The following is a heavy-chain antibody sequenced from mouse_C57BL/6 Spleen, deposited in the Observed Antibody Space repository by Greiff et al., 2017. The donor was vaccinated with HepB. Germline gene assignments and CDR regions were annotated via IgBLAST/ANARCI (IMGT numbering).Heavy chain of an antibody. CDR1: GFSFTSYG. V-gene: IGHV2-9*01. D-gene: IGHD1-1*01. J-gene: IGHJ1*03. CDR2: IWGGGST. CDR3: AKHATVVDTYWYFDV. Sequence: QVQLKESGPGLVAPSQRLSITCTVSGFSFTSYGVDWVRQPPGKGLEWLGVIWGGGSTNYNSALMSRLSISKDNSKSHFFLKMNSLQTDDTAMYYCAKHATVVDTYWYFDVWGTGTTVTVSS.